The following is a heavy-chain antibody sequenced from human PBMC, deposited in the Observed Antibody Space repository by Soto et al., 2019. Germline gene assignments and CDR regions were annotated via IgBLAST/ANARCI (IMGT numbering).Heavy chain of an antibody. V-gene: IGHV1-69*01. D-gene: IGHD3-10*01. Sequence: QVQLVQSGAEVKKPGSSVKVSCKASGGTFSSYAISWVRQAPGQGLEWMGGIIPIFGTANYAQKFQGRVTILADESTGKGDMELSSLGSEYRAAYCCAKKHRYYLDQGAFDILGQGTMVTVSS. CDR1: GGTFSSYA. CDR2: IIPIFGTA. CDR3: AKKHRYYLDQGAFDI. J-gene: IGHJ3*02.